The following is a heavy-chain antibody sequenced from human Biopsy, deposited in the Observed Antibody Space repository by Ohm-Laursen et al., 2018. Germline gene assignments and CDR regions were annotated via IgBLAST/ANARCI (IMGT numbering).Heavy chain of an antibody. J-gene: IGHJ6*02. D-gene: IGHD3-3*01. CDR1: GYTFIDYY. Sequence: ASVKVSCKASGYTFIDYYIHWVRQAPGQGLEWMGWVNPNNGDKKFAPDFQGRLTMTRDKSISTACMELIRLRSDDTAVYYCARSSLGPLLEWLLFQTSIDVWGQGTTVTVSS. CDR2: VNPNNGDK. V-gene: IGHV1-2*07. CDR3: ARSSLGPLLEWLLFQTSIDV.